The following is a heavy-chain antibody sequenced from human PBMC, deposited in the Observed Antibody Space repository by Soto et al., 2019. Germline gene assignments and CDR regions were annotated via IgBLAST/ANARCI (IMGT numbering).Heavy chain of an antibody. Sequence: ASVKVSCKVSGYTLTELSMHWVRQAPGKGLEWMGGFDPEDGETIYAQKFQGRVTMTEDTSTDTAYMELSSLRSEDTAVYYCATEIWFGELLQQAYDYWGQGALVTVS. V-gene: IGHV1-24*01. CDR1: GYTLTELS. CDR3: ATEIWFGELLQQAYDY. CDR2: FDPEDGET. J-gene: IGHJ4*02. D-gene: IGHD3-10*01.